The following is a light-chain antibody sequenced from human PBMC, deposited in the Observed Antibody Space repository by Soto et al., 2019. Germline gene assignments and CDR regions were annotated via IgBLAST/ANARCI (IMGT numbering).Light chain of an antibody. V-gene: IGLV1-47*02. CDR2: LND. CDR1: SSNIGSNY. Sequence: QAVVAQPPSASGTPGQRVTISCAGSSSNIGSNYVHWYQQLPGTAPKLLIYLNDQRPSGVPDRFSGSKSGTSASLAISGLRSDDEADYFCAAWDGSLDGRFVFGAGTKVTVL. J-gene: IGLJ1*01. CDR3: AAWDGSLDGRFV.